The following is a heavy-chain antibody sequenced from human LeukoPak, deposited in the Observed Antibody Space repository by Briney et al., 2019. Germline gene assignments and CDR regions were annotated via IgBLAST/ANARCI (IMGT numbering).Heavy chain of an antibody. J-gene: IGHJ4*02. D-gene: IGHD3-10*01. CDR1: GGSISSGGYY. Sequence: SETLSLTCTVSGGSISSGGYYWSWIRQPPGKGLEWIGYIYHSGSTYYNPSLKSRVTISVDRSKNQFSLKLSSVTAADTAVYYCARFGELPSFDYWGQGNLVIVTS. V-gene: IGHV4-30-2*01. CDR2: IYHSGST. CDR3: ARFGELPSFDY.